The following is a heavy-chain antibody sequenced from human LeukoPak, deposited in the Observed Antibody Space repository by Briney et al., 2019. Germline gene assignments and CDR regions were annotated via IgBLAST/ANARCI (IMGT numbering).Heavy chain of an antibody. D-gene: IGHD3-22*01. Sequence: SETLSLTCAVSGGSLRSHYWSWIRQPPGKGLEWIGYIYHSGSTNYNPSLKSRVTISIDTSKNNFSLKLSSVTGADTAIYYCARDRVDSSGYYYYGIDVWGQGTAVTVSS. CDR2: IYHSGST. J-gene: IGHJ6*02. CDR1: GGSLRSHY. CDR3: ARDRVDSSGYYYYGIDV. V-gene: IGHV4-59*11.